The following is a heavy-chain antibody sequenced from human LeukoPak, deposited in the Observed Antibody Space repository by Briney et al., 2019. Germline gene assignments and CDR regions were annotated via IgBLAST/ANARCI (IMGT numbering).Heavy chain of an antibody. V-gene: IGHV3-21*06. CDR1: RFTFSGYS. J-gene: IGHJ6*02. CDR2: ISESSSHT. CDR3: ARDRAPKARVGGMDV. D-gene: IGHD5-24*01. Sequence: GGSLRLSCAAPRFTFSGYSMNWVRQAPGKGLEWVSYISESSSHTYYGDSVKGRFTISRDNAKNSLYLQMNSLRVEDTGIYYCARDRAPKARVGGMDVWGQGTTVIVSS.